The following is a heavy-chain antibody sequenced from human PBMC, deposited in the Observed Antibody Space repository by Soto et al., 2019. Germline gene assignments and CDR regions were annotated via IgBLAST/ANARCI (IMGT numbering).Heavy chain of an antibody. J-gene: IGHJ3*01. CDR2: IQYSGDT. Sequence: WETLSLTCIVSGGSVGSGAYYWSWIRQPPGNALEWIGYIQYSGDTNYNSSLKSRVTISVDTSRNQFSLKLTSVTAADTAFYYCARHDYSDRAFDLWGQETRVTVS. CDR1: GGSVGSGAYY. CDR3: ARHDYSDRAFDL. D-gene: IGHD3-22*01. V-gene: IGHV4-61*08.